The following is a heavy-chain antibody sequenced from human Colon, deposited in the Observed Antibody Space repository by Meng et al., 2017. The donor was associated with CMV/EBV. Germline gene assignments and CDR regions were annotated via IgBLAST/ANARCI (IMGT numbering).Heavy chain of an antibody. CDR1: GFTVSTNY. Sequence: EVQLVESGXGLVQPGXSLRLSCAGSGFTVSTNYMSWVRQAPGKGLEWVSVIDSGSNTFYADSVKGRFIISRDNSKNTVYLQMNSLRAEDTAVYYCARDSVGSYDFLDYWGQGTLVTVAS. CDR2: IDSGSNT. J-gene: IGHJ4*02. V-gene: IGHV3-66*01. CDR3: ARDSVGSYDFLDY. D-gene: IGHD3/OR15-3a*01.